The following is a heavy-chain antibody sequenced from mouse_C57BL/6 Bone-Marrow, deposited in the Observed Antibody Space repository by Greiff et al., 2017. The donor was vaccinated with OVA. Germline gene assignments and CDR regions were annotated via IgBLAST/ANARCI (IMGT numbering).Heavy chain of an antibody. CDR1: GFSLTSYG. J-gene: IGHJ1*03. V-gene: IGHV2-2*01. D-gene: IGHD1-1*01. CDR2: IWSGGST. Sequence: QVHVKQSGPGLVQPSQSLSITCTVSGFSLTSYGVHWVRQSPGKGLEWLGVIWSGGSTDYNAAFISRLSISKDNSKSQVFFKMNSLQADDTAIYYCARNGVNYYGSSSHWYFDVWGTGTTVTVSS. CDR3: ARNGVNYYGSSSHWYFDV.